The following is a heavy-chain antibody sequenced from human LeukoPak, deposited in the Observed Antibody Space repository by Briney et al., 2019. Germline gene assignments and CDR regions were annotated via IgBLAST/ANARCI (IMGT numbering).Heavy chain of an antibody. CDR2: INHSGTT. J-gene: IGHJ2*01. CDR3: ARGFYSSNWYFDL. D-gene: IGHD4-11*01. Sequence: SETLSLTCTVYGGSFSDHYWNWIRQPPGKGLEWIGEINHSGTTNYNPSLKSRVTISVDTSKNQFSLKLSSVTAADTAMYYSARGFYSSNWYFDLWGRGTLVTVSS. CDR1: GGSFSDHY. V-gene: IGHV4-34*01.